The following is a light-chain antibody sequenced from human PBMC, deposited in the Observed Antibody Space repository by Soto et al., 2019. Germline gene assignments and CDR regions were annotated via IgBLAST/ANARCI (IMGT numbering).Light chain of an antibody. CDR3: AVWDDTLNGVV. J-gene: IGLJ2*01. Sequence: QSVLTQPPSASGTPGQRVTISCSGATSNIGGNSVNWYQQLPGTAPTLLIYSNDRRPSGVPDRLSASKSGTSASLAISGLQSEDEADYYCAVWDDTLNGVVFGGGTKLTVL. CDR2: SND. CDR1: TSNIGGNS. V-gene: IGLV1-44*01.